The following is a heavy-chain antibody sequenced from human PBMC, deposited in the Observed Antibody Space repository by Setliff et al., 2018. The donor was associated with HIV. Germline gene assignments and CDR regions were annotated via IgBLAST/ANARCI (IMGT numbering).Heavy chain of an antibody. CDR3: AREDYYYYGMDV. J-gene: IGHJ6*02. V-gene: IGHV4-61*02. Sequence: SETLSLTCTVSGDSISSGSYYWNWIRQPAGKGLEWIGRIYTSGSTNYNPSLKSRVTISVDTSKNQFSLKLSSVTAADTAVYYCAREDYYYYGMDVWGQGTTVTVSS. CDR1: GDSISSGSYY. CDR2: IYTSGST.